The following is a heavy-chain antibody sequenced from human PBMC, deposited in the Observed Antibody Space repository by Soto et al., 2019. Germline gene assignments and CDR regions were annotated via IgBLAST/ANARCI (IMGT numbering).Heavy chain of an antibody. CDR2: INPSGGST. CDR1: GYTFTSYY. D-gene: IGHD2-21*01. Sequence: ASVKVSCKASGYTFTSYYMHWVRQAPGQGLEWMGIINPSGGSTSYAKTFQGRVTMTRDPSTSTVYMELSSLRSEDTAAYYCAGDFRAARIVVAFDIWGQGTMVTVSS. CDR3: AGDFRAARIVVAFDI. V-gene: IGHV1-46*01. J-gene: IGHJ3*02.